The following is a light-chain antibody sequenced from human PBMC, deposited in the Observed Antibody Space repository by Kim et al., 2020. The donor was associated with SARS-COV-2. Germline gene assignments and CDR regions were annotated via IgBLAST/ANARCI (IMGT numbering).Light chain of an antibody. V-gene: IGLV1-44*01. Sequence: GQRVTISCSGGSSNIGSNAVSWYQQLPGPAPNLLIYRNDQRPSGVPDRFSGSKSGTSASLAISGLQSEDEADYYCAAWDDSLNGYVFGTGTKVTVL. CDR2: RND. J-gene: IGLJ1*01. CDR3: AAWDDSLNGYV. CDR1: SSNIGSNA.